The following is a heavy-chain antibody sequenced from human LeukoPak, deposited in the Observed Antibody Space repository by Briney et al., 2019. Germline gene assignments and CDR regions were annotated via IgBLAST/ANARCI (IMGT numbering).Heavy chain of an antibody. Sequence: GGSLRLSCAASGFTFSTYSLHWVRQAPGKGLEWLSSISGSSTYIYYADSVKGRFTTSRDNAKKSMHLQMSNLRVEDTAIYYCAKDLEYYDFWSGSPWGWFDPWGQGTLVTVSS. J-gene: IGHJ5*02. CDR3: AKDLEYYDFWSGSPWGWFDP. CDR1: GFTFSTYS. CDR2: ISGSSTYI. V-gene: IGHV3-21*01. D-gene: IGHD3-3*01.